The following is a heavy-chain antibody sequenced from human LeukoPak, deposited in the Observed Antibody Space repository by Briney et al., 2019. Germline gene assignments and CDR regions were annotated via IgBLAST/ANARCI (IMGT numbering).Heavy chain of an antibody. J-gene: IGHJ6*02. CDR3: ARDSSSYYYGMDV. CDR2: IYSGGST. CDR1: GGSIGSSSYY. V-gene: IGHV3-66*01. Sequence: LSLTCTVSGGSIGSSSYYWGWIRQPPGKGLEWVSVIYSGGSTYYADSVKGRFTISRDNSKNTLYLQMNSLRAEDPAVYYCARDSSSYYYGMDVWGQGTTVTVSS.